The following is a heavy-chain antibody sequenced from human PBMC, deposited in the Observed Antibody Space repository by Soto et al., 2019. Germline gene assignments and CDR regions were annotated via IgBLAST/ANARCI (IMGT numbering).Heavy chain of an antibody. J-gene: IGHJ4*02. D-gene: IGHD3-3*01. CDR1: GYNFAGYW. CDR2: IYPSDSAT. Sequence: GEPLKISCKGSGYNFAGYWIAWVRQTPGKGLELMGIIYPSDSATRHRPSVQGQVTLSAARSIGSAYLQWSSLGASDTAMYYCARGGVSTRTFDYWGQGTPVTVSS. V-gene: IGHV5-51*01. CDR3: ARGGVSTRTFDY.